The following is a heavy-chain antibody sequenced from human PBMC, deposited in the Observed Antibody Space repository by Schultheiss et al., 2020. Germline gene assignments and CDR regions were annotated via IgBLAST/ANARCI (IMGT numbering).Heavy chain of an antibody. Sequence: GGSLRLSCAASGFVFSDYRMHWVRQAPGKGLVWVSVINNDGSSTSYADSVKGRFTVSRDNAKNTLYLQMNSLRAEDTAVYYCARAKLVSGHDAFDIWGQGTMVTVSS. CDR2: INNDGSST. CDR3: ARAKLVSGHDAFDI. J-gene: IGHJ3*02. D-gene: IGHD6-6*01. CDR1: GFVFSDYR. V-gene: IGHV3-74*01.